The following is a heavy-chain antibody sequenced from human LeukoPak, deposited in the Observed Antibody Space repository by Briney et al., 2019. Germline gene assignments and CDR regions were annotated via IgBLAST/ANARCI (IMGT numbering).Heavy chain of an antibody. V-gene: IGHV3-74*01. CDR3: AREGAPGGLDY. CDR1: GFTFSSYW. D-gene: IGHD3-16*01. Sequence: GGSLRLSCAASGFTFSSYWMHWVRRVPGKGLVWVSRIKTDGSRIGYADSVRGRFTISRDNARNTLSLQMNSLRAEDTAVYYCAREGAPGGLDYWGQGILVTVSS. CDR2: IKTDGSRI. J-gene: IGHJ4*02.